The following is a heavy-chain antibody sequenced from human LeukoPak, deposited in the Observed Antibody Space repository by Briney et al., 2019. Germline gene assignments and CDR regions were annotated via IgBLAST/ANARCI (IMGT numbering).Heavy chain of an antibody. Sequence: SETLSLTCAVSGGSISSGSYYWSWIRQPAWKGLEWIGRIYTSGSTNYNPSLKSRVTISVDTSKNQFSLKLSSVTAADTAVYYCASFSQWGGPYYFDYWGQGTLVTVSS. CDR1: GGSISSGSYY. V-gene: IGHV4-61*02. CDR3: ASFSQWGGPYYFDY. CDR2: IYTSGST. D-gene: IGHD3-10*01. J-gene: IGHJ4*02.